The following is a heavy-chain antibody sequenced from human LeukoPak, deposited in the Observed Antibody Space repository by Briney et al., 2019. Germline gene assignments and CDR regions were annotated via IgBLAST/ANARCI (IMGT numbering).Heavy chain of an antibody. CDR3: AREVGLYY. J-gene: IGHJ4*02. D-gene: IGHD2-2*01. Sequence: PGGSLRLSCAASGFTFSSYAMHWVRQAPGKGLEWVAVISYDGSNKYYADSVKGRFTISRDNSKNTLYLQMNSLRAEDTAVYYCAREVGLYYWGQGTLVTVSS. CDR1: GFTFSSYA. CDR2: ISYDGSNK. V-gene: IGHV3-30*01.